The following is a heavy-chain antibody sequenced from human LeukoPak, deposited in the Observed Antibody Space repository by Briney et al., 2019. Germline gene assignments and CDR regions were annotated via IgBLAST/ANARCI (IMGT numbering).Heavy chain of an antibody. Sequence: PSETLSLTCAVSGGSISSGGYYWSWIRQHPGKGLEWIGYIYYSGSTYYNPSLKSRVTISVDTSKNQFSLKLSSVTAADTAMYYCASAAVDWNDGATDYWGQGTLVTVSS. V-gene: IGHV4-31*11. D-gene: IGHD1-1*01. CDR2: IYYSGST. J-gene: IGHJ4*02. CDR3: ASAAVDWNDGATDY. CDR1: GGSISSGGYY.